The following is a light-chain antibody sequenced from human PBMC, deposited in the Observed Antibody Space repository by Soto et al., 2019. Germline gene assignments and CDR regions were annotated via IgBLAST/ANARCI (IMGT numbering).Light chain of an antibody. CDR1: SGDIGSYNR. J-gene: IGLJ1*01. V-gene: IGLV2-14*01. CDR2: EVT. Sequence: HSALTQPASVSGSPGQSITISCTGTSGDIGSYNRVSWYQQHPGKAPKLIIYEVTDRPSGVSNRFSGSKSGNTASLTISGLQAEDEAEYYCSSYTNINTRACVFGTGTKV. CDR3: SSYTNINTRACV.